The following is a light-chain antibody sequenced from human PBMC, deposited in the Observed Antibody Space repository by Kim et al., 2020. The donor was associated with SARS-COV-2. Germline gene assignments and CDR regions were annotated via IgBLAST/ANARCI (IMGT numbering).Light chain of an antibody. CDR1: QSISSY. CDR3: QQSYSTPPWT. CDR2: VAS. Sequence: DIQMTQSPSSLSASVGDRVTITCRASQSISSYLNWYQQKPGKAPKLLIYVASSLQSGVPSRFSGSGFGTDFTLTISSLQTEDFATYYCQQSYSTPPWTFGQGTKVDIK. V-gene: IGKV1-39*01. J-gene: IGKJ1*01.